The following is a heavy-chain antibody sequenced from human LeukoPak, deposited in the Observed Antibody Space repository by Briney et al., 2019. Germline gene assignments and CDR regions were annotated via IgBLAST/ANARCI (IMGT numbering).Heavy chain of an antibody. D-gene: IGHD3-22*01. J-gene: IGHJ4*02. Sequence: ASVKVSFKASGYTFTNYAVSWVRQAPGQGLEWMGWFSAYNGHTSYAQNLQGRVTMTTDTSTSTAYMEPRSLRSDDTAVYYCVRVEGVVVITPVDYWGQGTLVTVSS. CDR2: FSAYNGHT. CDR1: GYTFTNYA. CDR3: VRVEGVVVITPVDY. V-gene: IGHV1-18*01.